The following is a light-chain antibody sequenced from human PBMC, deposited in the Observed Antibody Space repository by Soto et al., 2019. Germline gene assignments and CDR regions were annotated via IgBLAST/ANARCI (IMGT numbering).Light chain of an antibody. J-gene: IGLJ2*01. V-gene: IGLV2-14*01. CDR2: DVS. CDR3: SSYTSSSTLDVV. CDR1: SRDVVGYNY. Sequence: QALLAQPASPSGAPGPSSTISCPGTSRDVVGYNYVSWYQQHPGKAPKLMIYDVSNRPSGVSNRFSGSKSGNTASLTISGLQAEDEADYYCSSYTSSSTLDVVFGGGTKVTVL.